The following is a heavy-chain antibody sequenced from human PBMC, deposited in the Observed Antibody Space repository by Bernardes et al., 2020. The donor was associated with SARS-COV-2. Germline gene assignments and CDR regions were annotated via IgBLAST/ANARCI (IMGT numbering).Heavy chain of an antibody. CDR1: GGSMSNYY. CDR2: IYYSGST. CDR3: ARAQKYRLPFDF. J-gene: IGHJ4*02. Sequence: SETLSLTCSVSGGSMSNYYWSWIRQPPGKGLEWIGYIYYSGSTNYNPSLKSRVTISVDTSKNQFSLKLISVTAADTAMYYCARAQKYRLPFDFWGQGTLVTVSS. V-gene: IGHV4-59*01. D-gene: IGHD6-25*01.